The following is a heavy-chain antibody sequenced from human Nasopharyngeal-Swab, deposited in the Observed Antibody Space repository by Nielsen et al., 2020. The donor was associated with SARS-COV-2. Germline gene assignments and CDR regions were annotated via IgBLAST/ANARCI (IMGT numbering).Heavy chain of an antibody. J-gene: IGHJ4*02. CDR2: FYYSGST. V-gene: IGHV4-30-4*07. Sequence: SETLSLTCAVSGGSISSGGYSWSWIRQPPGKGLEWIGYFYYSGSTYYNPSLKSRVTISVDTSKNQFSLKLSSVTAADTAVYYCAREGSSSMALDYWDQGTLVTVSS. D-gene: IGHD6-6*01. CDR3: AREGSSSMALDY. CDR1: GGSISSGGYS.